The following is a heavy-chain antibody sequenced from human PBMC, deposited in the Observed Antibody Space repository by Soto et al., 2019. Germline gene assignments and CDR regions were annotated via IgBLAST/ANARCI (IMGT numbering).Heavy chain of an antibody. CDR2: ISGSGGST. V-gene: IGHV3-23*01. J-gene: IGHJ5*02. D-gene: IGHD2-2*01. Sequence: GSKRLSNAASGCTFRSHAIRWVRQEPGKGLEWVSAISGSGGSTYYADSVKGRFTISRDNSKNTLYLQMNSLRAEDTAVYYCAKDRWCSSTSCSIGGNWFDPWGQGTLVTVPS. CDR3: AKDRWCSSTSCSIGGNWFDP. CDR1: GCTFRSHA.